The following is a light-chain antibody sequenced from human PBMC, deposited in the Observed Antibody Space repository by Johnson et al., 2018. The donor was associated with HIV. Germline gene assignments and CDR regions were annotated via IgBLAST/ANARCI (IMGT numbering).Light chain of an antibody. V-gene: IGLV1-51*02. CDR2: ENN. CDR1: SSNIGNNY. CDR3: GTWDSSLSAYV. J-gene: IGLJ1*01. Sequence: QSMLTQPPSVSAAPGQKVTISCSGSSSNIGNNYVSWYQQLPGTAPKLLIYENNKRPSGIPDRFSGSKSGTSATLSITGLQTGDEADYYCGTWDSSLSAYVFGTGPKVTAL.